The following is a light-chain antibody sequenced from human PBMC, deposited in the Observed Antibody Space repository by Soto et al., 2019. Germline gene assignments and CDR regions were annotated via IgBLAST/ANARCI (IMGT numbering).Light chain of an antibody. V-gene: IGKV2D-29*02. CDR1: QSLVGSDRQTD. J-gene: IGKJ3*01. Sequence: DIVMTQAPPSLSVTPGRPASISCTSNQSLVGSDRQTDLSWYVQKAGQSPQLLISEVSKRFPGVPERVTGSGAATDFTVTISRVEAEDVGIYYCMQSADLPLTFGPGTRVDI. CDR2: EVS. CDR3: MQSADLPLT.